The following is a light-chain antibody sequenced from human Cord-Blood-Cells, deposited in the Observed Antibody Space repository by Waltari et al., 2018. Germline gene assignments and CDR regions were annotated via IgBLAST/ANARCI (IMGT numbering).Light chain of an antibody. CDR2: DVS. Sequence: SALTQPASVSGSPGQSIPISCPGTSSAVGGYNYVSWYQQHPGKAPKLMIYDVSNRPSGVSNRFSGSKSGNTASLTISGLQAEDEADYYCSSYTSSSTLFGGGTKLTVL. J-gene: IGLJ3*02. V-gene: IGLV2-14*01. CDR3: SSYTSSSTL. CDR1: SSAVGGYNY.